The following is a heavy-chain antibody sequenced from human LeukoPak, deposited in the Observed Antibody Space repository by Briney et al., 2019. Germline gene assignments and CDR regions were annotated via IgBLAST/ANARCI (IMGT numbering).Heavy chain of an antibody. CDR3: AREPIGYCTNGVCYTFDY. CDR1: GGSFSGYY. CDR2: INHSGST. Sequence: SETLSLTCAVYGGSFSGYYWSWIRQPPGKGLEWIGEINHSGSTNYNPSLKSRVTISVDTSKNQFSLKLSSVTAANTAVYYCAREPIGYCTNGVCYTFDYWGQGTLVTVSS. J-gene: IGHJ4*02. V-gene: IGHV4-34*01. D-gene: IGHD2-8*01.